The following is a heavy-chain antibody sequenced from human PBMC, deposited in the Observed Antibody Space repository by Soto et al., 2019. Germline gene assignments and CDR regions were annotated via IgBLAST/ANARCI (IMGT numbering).Heavy chain of an antibody. CDR2: INHSGST. D-gene: IGHD3-10*01. Sequence: SETLSLTCAVYGGSFSGYYWSWIRQPPGKGLEWIGEINHSGSTNYNPSLKSRVTISVDTSKNQFSLKLSSVTAADTAVYYCASDNYGSGSPPLDVWGKGTTVTVSS. J-gene: IGHJ6*04. CDR3: ASDNYGSGSPPLDV. V-gene: IGHV4-34*01. CDR1: GGSFSGYY.